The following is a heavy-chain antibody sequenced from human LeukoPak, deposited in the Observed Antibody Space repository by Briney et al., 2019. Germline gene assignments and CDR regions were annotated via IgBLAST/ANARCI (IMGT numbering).Heavy chain of an antibody. CDR3: ARAGYSYGPLGILNY. CDR1: GYTFTSYG. V-gene: IGHV1-18*01. J-gene: IGHJ4*02. D-gene: IGHD5-18*01. Sequence: ASVTVSCKASGYTFTSYGISWVRQAPGQGLEWMGWISAYNGNTNYAQKLQGRVTMTTDTSTSTAYMELRSLRSDDTAVYYCARAGYSYGPLGILNYWGQGTLVTVSS. CDR2: ISAYNGNT.